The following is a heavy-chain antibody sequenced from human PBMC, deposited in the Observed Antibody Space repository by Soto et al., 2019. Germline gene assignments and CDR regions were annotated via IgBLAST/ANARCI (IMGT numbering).Heavy chain of an antibody. CDR2: IIPIFGTA. J-gene: IGHJ4*02. CDR3: SRESSYSGYADY. V-gene: IGHV1-69*01. D-gene: IGHD5-12*01. CDR1: GGTFSSYA. Sequence: QVQLVQSGAEVKKPGSSVKVSCKASGGTFSSYAISWVRQAPGQGLEWMGGIIPIFGTANYAQKFQGRVTITADESTSTAYMDLSSLRSEDTAVYYCSRESSYSGYADYWGQGTLVTVSS.